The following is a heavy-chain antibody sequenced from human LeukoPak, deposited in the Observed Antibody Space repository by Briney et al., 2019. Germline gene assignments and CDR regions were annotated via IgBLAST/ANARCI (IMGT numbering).Heavy chain of an antibody. J-gene: IGHJ3*02. V-gene: IGHV1-18*01. CDR1: GGTFSSYA. CDR2: ISAYNGNT. Sequence: GSSVKVSCKASGGTFSSYAISWVRQAPGQGLEWMGWISAYNGNTNYAQKLQGRVTMTTDTSTSTAYMELRSLRSDDTAVYYCASNNVALVRGVIKGAFDI. CDR3: ASNNVALVRGVIKGAFDI. D-gene: IGHD3-10*01.